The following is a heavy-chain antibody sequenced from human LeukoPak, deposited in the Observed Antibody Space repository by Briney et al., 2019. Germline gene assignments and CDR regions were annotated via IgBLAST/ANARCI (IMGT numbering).Heavy chain of an antibody. D-gene: IGHD6-19*01. J-gene: IGHJ4*02. CDR1: GGSISSSNW. V-gene: IGHV4-4*02. CDR3: ARAPTVAAHFDY. CDR2: IYHSGST. Sequence: SETLSLTCTVSGGSISSSNWWSWVRQPPGKGLEWIGEIYHSGSTNYNPSLKSRVTISVDKSKNQFSLKLSSVTAADTAVYYCARAPTVAAHFDYWGQGTLVTVSS.